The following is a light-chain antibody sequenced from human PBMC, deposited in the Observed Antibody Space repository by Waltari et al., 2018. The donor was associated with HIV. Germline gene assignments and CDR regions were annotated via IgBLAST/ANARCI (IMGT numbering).Light chain of an antibody. V-gene: IGKV3-15*01. CDR3: QQYNKWPWT. J-gene: IGKJ1*01. CDR1: QIVSNT. CDR2: GAS. Sequence: EIVMTQSPATLSVSPGERATLSFRAGQIVSNTLAWFQQGPGQAPRLLISGASTRTTDVSARFSGSGSGTEFTLTISSLQSEDFAIYYCQQYNKWPWTFGQGTKVEIK.